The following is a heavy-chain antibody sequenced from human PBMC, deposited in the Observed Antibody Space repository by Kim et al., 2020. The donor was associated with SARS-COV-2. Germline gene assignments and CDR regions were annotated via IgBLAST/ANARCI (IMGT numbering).Heavy chain of an antibody. V-gene: IGHV6-1*01. J-gene: IGHJ3*02. CDR3: ASSRRGSGSCFDI. Sequence: YAVSVKSRITINPDTSKNQFSLQLNSVTPEDTAVYYCASSRRGSGSCFDIWGQGTLVTVSS. D-gene: IGHD3-10*01.